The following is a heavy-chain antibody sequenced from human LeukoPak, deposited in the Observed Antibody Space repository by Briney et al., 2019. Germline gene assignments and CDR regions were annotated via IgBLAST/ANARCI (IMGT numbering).Heavy chain of an antibody. V-gene: IGHV3-21*01. CDR2: ISSSSSYI. CDR3: ARVGDQYYFDY. CDR1: GLTFSSYS. D-gene: IGHD2-21*02. Sequence: GGSLRLSCAASGLTFSSYSMNWVRQAPGKGLEWVSSISSSSSYIYYADSVKGRFTISRDNAKNSLYLQMNSLRAEDTAVYYCARVGDQYYFDYWGQGTLVTVSS. J-gene: IGHJ4*02.